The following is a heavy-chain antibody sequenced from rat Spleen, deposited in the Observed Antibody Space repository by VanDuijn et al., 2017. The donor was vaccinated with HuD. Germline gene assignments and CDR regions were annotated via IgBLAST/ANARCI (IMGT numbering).Heavy chain of an antibody. D-gene: IGHD1-9*01. V-gene: IGHV5-46*01. CDR2: ISTGGGNT. CDR3: ARGDYGYNYYFDY. CDR1: GFTFSSSP. Sequence: EVQLVESGGGLVQPGRSMRLSCAASGFTFSSSPMAWVRQAPTKGLEWVASISTGGGNTYYRDSVKGRFIISRDNAKSTLYLQMDSLRSEDTATYYCARGDYGYNYYFDYWGQGVMVTVSS. J-gene: IGHJ2*01.